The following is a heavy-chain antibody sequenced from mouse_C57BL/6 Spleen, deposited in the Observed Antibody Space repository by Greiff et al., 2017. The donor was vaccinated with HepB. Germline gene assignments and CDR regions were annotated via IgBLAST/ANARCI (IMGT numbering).Heavy chain of an antibody. CDR2: IYPRDGST. J-gene: IGHJ3*01. Sequence: VQLQQSGPELVKPGASVKLSCKASGYTFTSYHINWVKQRPGQGLEWIGWIYPRDGSTKYNEKFKGKATLTVDTSSSTAYMELHSLTSEDSAVYFCAREGIYYYGRGFAYWGQGTLVTVSA. V-gene: IGHV1-85*01. D-gene: IGHD1-1*01. CDR3: AREGIYYYGRGFAY. CDR1: GYTFTSYH.